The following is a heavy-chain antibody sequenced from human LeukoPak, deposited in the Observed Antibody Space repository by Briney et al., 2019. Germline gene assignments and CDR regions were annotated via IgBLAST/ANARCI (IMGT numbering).Heavy chain of an antibody. CDR3: ARLRGSLPPYFDY. J-gene: IGHJ4*02. D-gene: IGHD3-10*01. CDR2: IYYSGST. V-gene: IGHV4-59*01. Sequence: PSETLSLTCTVSGGSISSYYWSWLRQPPGKGLEWLGYIYYSGSTNYNPSLKSRVTISVETSKNQFSLKLSPVTAADTAVYYCARLRGSLPPYFDYWGQGTLVTVSS. CDR1: GGSISSYY.